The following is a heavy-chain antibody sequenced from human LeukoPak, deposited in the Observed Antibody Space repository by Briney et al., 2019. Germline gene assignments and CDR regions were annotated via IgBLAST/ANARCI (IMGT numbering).Heavy chain of an antibody. J-gene: IGHJ1*01. D-gene: IGHD3-9*01. CDR2: ITPMFGTA. Sequence: EASVTVSCKASGGTFISYAINWVRQAPGQGLEWMGGITPMFGTAKYAQKFQGRVTITADESTSTAYMELSSLRSEDTAVYYCARDSSEFRSLIFHWGQGTLVTVSS. V-gene: IGHV1-69*13. CDR3: ARDSSEFRSLIFH. CDR1: GGTFISYA.